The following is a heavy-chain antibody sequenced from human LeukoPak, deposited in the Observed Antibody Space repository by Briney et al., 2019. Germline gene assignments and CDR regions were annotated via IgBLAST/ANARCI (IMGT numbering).Heavy chain of an antibody. CDR1: GFTFSTFA. Sequence: GGSLRLSCAASGFTFSTFAMQWVRQAPERGLEYVSGINTNGGTTYYANSVKGRFTISRDNPKNTLYLQMGSLRVEDTAVYYCARDGVATNDYWGQGTLVTVSS. CDR2: INTNGGTT. D-gene: IGHD5-24*01. J-gene: IGHJ4*02. V-gene: IGHV3-64*01. CDR3: ARDGVATNDY.